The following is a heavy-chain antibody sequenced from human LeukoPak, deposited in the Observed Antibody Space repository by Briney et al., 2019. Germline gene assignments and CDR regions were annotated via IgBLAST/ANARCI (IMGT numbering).Heavy chain of an antibody. CDR1: GYTLTELS. CDR3: ATVSEFWSGYQPLSG. J-gene: IGHJ4*02. D-gene: IGHD3-3*01. V-gene: IGHV1-24*01. CDR2: FDPEDGET. Sequence: ASVKVSCKVSGYTLTELSMHWVRQAPGKGLEWMGGFDPEDGETIYAQKFQGRVTMTGDTSTDTAYMELSSLRSEDTAVYYCATVSEFWSGYQPLSGWGQGTLVTVSS.